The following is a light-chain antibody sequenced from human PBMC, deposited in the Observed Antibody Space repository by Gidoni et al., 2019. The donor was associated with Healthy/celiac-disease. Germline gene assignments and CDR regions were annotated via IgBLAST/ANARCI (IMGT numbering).Light chain of an antibody. CDR1: KSISSY. J-gene: IGKJ2*02. Sequence: DMQTKQAASSVSASVGDRVTITCRASKSISSYLNWYQQKPGKAPKLLIYAASSLKSWVPSRFSGSGSGTDFTITIRSLQPADFATYYYHQSYSTPPWTFGQXTKLEIK. CDR2: AAS. V-gene: IGKV1-39*01. CDR3: HQSYSTPPWT.